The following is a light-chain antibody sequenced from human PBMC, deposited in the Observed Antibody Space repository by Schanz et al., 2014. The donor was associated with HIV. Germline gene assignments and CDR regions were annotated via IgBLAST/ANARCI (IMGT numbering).Light chain of an antibody. J-gene: IGLJ3*02. CDR3: ATWDDSLSGWV. CDR2: LNN. V-gene: IGLV1-51*01. Sequence: QSVLTQPPSVSAAPGQKVTITCSGTYSNIGNNYVSWYQQFPGAAPRLLMYLNNQRPSGIPDRFSGSKSGPSASLAITGLQAEDEAHYYCATWDDSLSGWVFGGGTKLTVL. CDR1: YSNIGNNY.